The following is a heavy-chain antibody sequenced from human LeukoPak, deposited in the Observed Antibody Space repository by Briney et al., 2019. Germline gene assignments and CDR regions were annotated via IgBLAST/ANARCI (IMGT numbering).Heavy chain of an antibody. D-gene: IGHD3-9*01. V-gene: IGHV3-21*01. CDR2: ISSSSSYI. Sequence: PGGSLRLSCAASGFTFSSYSINWVRQAPGKGLEWVSSISSSSSYIYYADSVKGRFTISRDNAKNSLYLQMNSLRAEDTAVYYCARVRVDYDILTGPLGYWGQGTLVTVSS. CDR1: GFTFSSYS. CDR3: ARVRVDYDILTGPLGY. J-gene: IGHJ4*02.